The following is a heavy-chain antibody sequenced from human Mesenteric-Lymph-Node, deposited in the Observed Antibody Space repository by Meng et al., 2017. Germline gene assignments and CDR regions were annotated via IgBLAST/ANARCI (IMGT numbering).Heavy chain of an antibody. D-gene: IGHD5-18*01. J-gene: IGHJ2*01. V-gene: IGHV4-30-4*01. CDR2: IYYSGST. CDR1: GGSISSGDYY. Sequence: QVQRQEWGPGLVKPSQTPSLTGTVSGGSISSGDYYWSWIRQPPGKGLELIGHIYYSGSTSYNPSLKSRVTISVDTSNNQFSLKLSSVTAADTAVYYCARVGWRQWSFDLWGRGTLVTVSS. CDR3: ARVGWRQWSFDL.